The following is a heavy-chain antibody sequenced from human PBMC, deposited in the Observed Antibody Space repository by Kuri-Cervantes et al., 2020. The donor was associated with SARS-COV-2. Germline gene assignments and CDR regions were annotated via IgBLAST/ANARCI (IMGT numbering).Heavy chain of an antibody. Sequence: SVKVSCKASGGTFSSYAISWVRQAPGQGLGWMGGIIPIFGTANYAQKFQGRVTITADESTSTAYMELSSLRSEDTAVYYCASLPAYDILTGYYKLGVDHWGQGTLVTVSS. CDR1: GGTFSSYA. D-gene: IGHD3-9*01. CDR2: IIPIFGTA. J-gene: IGHJ4*02. V-gene: IGHV1-69*13. CDR3: ASLPAYDILTGYYKLGVDH.